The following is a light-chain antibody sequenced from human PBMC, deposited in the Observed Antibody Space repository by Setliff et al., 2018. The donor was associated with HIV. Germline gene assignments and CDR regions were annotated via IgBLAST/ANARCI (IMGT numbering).Light chain of an antibody. CDR2: DVS. Sequence: QSALAQPASVSGSPGQSITISCTGTSSDVGGYNSVYWYQQHPGEAPKLMIYDVSTRPSGVSNRFSGSKSGNTASLTISGLQTEDEADYYCSSYTSSSTDVFGTGTKVTVL. V-gene: IGLV2-14*01. CDR1: SSDVGGYNS. J-gene: IGLJ1*01. CDR3: SSYTSSSTDV.